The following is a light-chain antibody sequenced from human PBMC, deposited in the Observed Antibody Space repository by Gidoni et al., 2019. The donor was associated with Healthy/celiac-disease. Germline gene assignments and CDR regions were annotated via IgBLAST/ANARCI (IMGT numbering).Light chain of an antibody. CDR2: AAS. CDR1: QGISSY. Sequence: AIRMTKSPSSLSASTGDRVTITCQASQGISSYLAWYQQKPGKAPKLLIYAASTLQSGVPSRFSGSGSGTDFTLTISCLQSEDFATYYCQQYYSYPLYTFXQXTKLEIK. J-gene: IGKJ2*01. V-gene: IGKV1-8*01. CDR3: QQYYSYPLYT.